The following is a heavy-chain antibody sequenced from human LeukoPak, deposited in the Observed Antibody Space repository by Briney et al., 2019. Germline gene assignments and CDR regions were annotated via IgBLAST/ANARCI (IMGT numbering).Heavy chain of an antibody. Sequence: ASVKVSCKASGFTFKNYGFSWVRQAPGQGLQWMRWISADNGNTKYAQNLQGRVIMTTDRSTGTAYVELTSLRSDDTAVYYCARDRRGYSAYDGEGFDYWGQGTLVTVSS. D-gene: IGHD5-12*01. CDR2: ISADNGNT. J-gene: IGHJ4*02. CDR3: ARDRRGYSAYDGEGFDY. V-gene: IGHV1-18*04. CDR1: GFTFKNYG.